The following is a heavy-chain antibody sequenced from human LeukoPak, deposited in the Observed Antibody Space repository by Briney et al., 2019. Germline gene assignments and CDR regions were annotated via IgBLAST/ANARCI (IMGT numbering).Heavy chain of an antibody. CDR1: GGSISSYY. Sequence: PSETLSLTCTVSGGSISSYYWSWIRQPAGKGLEWIGRIYTSGSTNYNPSLKSRVTMSVDTSKNQFSLKLSSVTAADTAVYYCARDYIVVVPAATYWYFDLWGRGTLVTVSS. D-gene: IGHD2-2*01. CDR2: IYTSGST. V-gene: IGHV4-4*07. J-gene: IGHJ2*01. CDR3: ARDYIVVVPAATYWYFDL.